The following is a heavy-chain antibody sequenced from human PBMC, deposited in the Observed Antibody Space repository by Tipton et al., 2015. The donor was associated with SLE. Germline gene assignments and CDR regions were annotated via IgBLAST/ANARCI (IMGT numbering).Heavy chain of an antibody. CDR1: GGSISSYY. J-gene: IGHJ4*02. V-gene: IGHV4-4*08. CDR3: ARHRVKGTARYFDY. Sequence: TLSLTCTVSGGSISSYYWSWIRKPPGKGLEWIGYIYTSGSNNYNPPLKSRVTISVDTSKNQFSLKLSSVTAADTAVYYCARHRVKGTARYFDYWGQGTLVTVSS. D-gene: IGHD1-1*01. CDR2: IYTSGSN.